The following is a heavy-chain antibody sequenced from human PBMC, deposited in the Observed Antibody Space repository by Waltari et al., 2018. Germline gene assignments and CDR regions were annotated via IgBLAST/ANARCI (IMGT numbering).Heavy chain of an antibody. CDR3: TTATVTTVYP. CDR2: IRSKANSYAT. J-gene: IGHJ5*02. CDR1: GFTFSGSA. V-gene: IGHV3-73*01. D-gene: IGHD4-17*01. Sequence: EVQLVESGGGLVQPGGSLKLSCAASGFTFSGSAMHWVRQASGKRLEWVGRIRSKANSYATAYAASVKGRFTISRDDSKNTAYLQMNSLKTEDTAVYYCTTATVTTVYPWGQGTLVTVSS.